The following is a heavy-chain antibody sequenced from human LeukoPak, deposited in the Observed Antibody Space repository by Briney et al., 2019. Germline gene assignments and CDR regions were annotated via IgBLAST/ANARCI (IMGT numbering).Heavy chain of an antibody. D-gene: IGHD6-19*01. CDR2: ISYDGSNK. CDR1: GFTFSSYG. V-gene: IGHV3-30*18. J-gene: IGHJ4*02. CDR3: AKDGSSGWTPYYFDY. Sequence: GGSPRLSCAASGFTFSSYGMHWVRQAPGKGLEWVAVISYDGSNKYYADSVKGRFTISRDNSKSTLYLQMNSLRAEDTAVYYCAKDGSSGWTPYYFDYWGQGTLVTVSS.